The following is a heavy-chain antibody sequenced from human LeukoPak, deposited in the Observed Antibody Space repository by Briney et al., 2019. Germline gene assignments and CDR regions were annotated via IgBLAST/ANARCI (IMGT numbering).Heavy chain of an antibody. CDR3: AKSLVVVPAAFDY. CDR1: GFTFSSYA. J-gene: IGHJ4*02. CDR2: ISGSGGST. V-gene: IGHV3-23*01. Sequence: GGSLRLSCAASGFTFSSYAMSWVRQAPGKGLEWVSAISGSGGSTYYADSVKGRFTISRDNSKNTLYLQMNSLRAEDTAAYYCAKSLVVVPAAFDYWGGGTLVTVSS. D-gene: IGHD2-2*01.